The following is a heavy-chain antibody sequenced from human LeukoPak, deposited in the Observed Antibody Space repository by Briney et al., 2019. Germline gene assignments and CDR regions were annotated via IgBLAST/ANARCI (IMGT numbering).Heavy chain of an antibody. CDR1: GYSLTSYW. D-gene: IGHD3-10*01. CDR2: IYAGDSDT. V-gene: IGHV5-51*01. J-gene: IGHJ4*02. CDR3: ARHPDYYGSGSYYPLFDY. Sequence: GESLKTSRNGSGYSLTSYWIGLGRQMPGKGLEWMGIIYAGDSDTRYSPSFQGQVHIPADKSINTAYLQWSSLKASDTAMYYCARHPDYYGSGSYYPLFDYWGQGTLVTVSS.